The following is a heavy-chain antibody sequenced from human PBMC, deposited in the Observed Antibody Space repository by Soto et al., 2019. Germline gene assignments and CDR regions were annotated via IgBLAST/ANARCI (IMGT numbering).Heavy chain of an antibody. CDR2: IYYSGST. CDR3: ARHDGYFDWLLREYYFDY. Sequence: SETLSLTCTVSGGSISSYYWSWIRQPPGKGLEWIGYIYYSGSTNYNPSLKSRVTISVDTSKNQFSLKLSSVTAADTAVYYCARHDGYFDWLLREYYFDYWGQGTLVTVSS. J-gene: IGHJ4*02. V-gene: IGHV4-59*08. CDR1: GGSISSYY. D-gene: IGHD3-9*01.